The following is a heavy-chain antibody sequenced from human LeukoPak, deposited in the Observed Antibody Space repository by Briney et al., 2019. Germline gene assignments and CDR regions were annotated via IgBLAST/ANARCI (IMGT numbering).Heavy chain of an antibody. CDR3: ARGSSTYYDFWSGYYHFDY. V-gene: IGHV4-59*11. CDR1: GGSISSHY. J-gene: IGHJ4*02. D-gene: IGHD3-3*01. Sequence: SETLSLTCTVSGGSISSHYWSWIRQPPGKGLEWIGYIYYSGSTNYNPSLKSRVTISVDTSKNRFSPKLSSVTAADTAVYYCARGSSTYYDFWSGYYHFDYWGQGTLVTVSS. CDR2: IYYSGST.